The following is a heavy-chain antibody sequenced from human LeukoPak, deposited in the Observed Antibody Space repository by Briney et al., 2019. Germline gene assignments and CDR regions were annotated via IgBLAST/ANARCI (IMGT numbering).Heavy chain of an antibody. V-gene: IGHV3-23*01. Sequence: GGSLRLSCAASGFTFSTYAMSWVRQAPGKGLEWVSGSSGSGGSTFYADSVKGRFTISRDSSKNTLYLQMNSLRAEDTAVYYCAKDLSVGDCMYYFDYWGQGTLVTVSS. J-gene: IGHJ4*02. D-gene: IGHD2-21*02. CDR2: SSGSGGST. CDR1: GFTFSTYA. CDR3: AKDLSVGDCMYYFDY.